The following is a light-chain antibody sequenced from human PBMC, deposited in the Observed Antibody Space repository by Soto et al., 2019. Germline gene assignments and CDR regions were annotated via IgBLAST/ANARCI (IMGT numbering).Light chain of an antibody. V-gene: IGLV4-69*01. CDR2: LNSDGSH. Sequence: QPVLTQSPSASASLGASVKLTCTLSTGHNNYAIAWHQQQPQKGPRFLMKLNSDGSHSKGDGIPDRFSGSSSGAERYLTISSLQSEDDADYYCQTWGSAIVVFGGGTKLTVL. J-gene: IGLJ2*01. CDR1: TGHNNYA. CDR3: QTWGSAIVV.